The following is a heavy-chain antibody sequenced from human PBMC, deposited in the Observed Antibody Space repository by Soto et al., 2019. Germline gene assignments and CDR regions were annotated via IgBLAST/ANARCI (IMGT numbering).Heavy chain of an antibody. CDR2: IWYDGSNK. CDR3: ARVLGDCSSTSCPYGMDV. J-gene: IGHJ6*02. Sequence: GGSLRLSCAASGFTFSSYGMHWVRQAPGKGLEWVAVIWYDGSNKYYADSVKGRFTVSRDNSKNTLYLQMNSLRAEDTAVYYCARVLGDCSSTSCPYGMDVWGQGTTVTAP. V-gene: IGHV3-33*01. CDR1: GFTFSSYG. D-gene: IGHD2-2*01.